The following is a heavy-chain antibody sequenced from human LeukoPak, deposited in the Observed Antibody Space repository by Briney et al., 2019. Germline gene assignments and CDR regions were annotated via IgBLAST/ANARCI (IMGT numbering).Heavy chain of an antibody. D-gene: IGHD3/OR15-3a*01. V-gene: IGHV4-59*01. Sequence: SEILSLTCTVSGGYISTYYWSWIRQPPGKGLEWIGYIYYSGSSNYNPSLKSRVTISVDTSKNQFSLKLSSVTAADTAVYYCARGLDTYYFDYWGQGTLVTVSS. CDR1: GGYISTYY. J-gene: IGHJ4*02. CDR2: IYYSGSS. CDR3: ARGLDTYYFDY.